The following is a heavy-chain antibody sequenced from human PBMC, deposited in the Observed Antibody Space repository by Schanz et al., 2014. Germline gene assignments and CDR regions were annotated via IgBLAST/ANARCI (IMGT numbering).Heavy chain of an antibody. CDR1: GGSISSYY. CDR2: IYTSGNT. D-gene: IGHD2-2*01. Sequence: QVQLQESGPGLVKPSETLSLTCTVSGGSISSYYWSWIRQPAGKGLEWIGRIYTSGNTYYNPSLKSRVTISVDTSKNHFSLKLSLVTAADTAVYYCARHGELGGCSSSSCWALNWFDPWGQGTLVTVSS. J-gene: IGHJ5*02. V-gene: IGHV4-4*07. CDR3: ARHGELGGCSSSSCWALNWFDP.